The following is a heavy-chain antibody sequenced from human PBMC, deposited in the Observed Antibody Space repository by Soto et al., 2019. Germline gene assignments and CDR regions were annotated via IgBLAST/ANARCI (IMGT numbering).Heavy chain of an antibody. D-gene: IGHD2-15*01. CDR3: ARAEGLSIVVVVAAKSGAFDY. Sequence: SETLSLTCAVYGGSFSGYYWSWILQPPGKGLDRIGEINHSGSTNYNPSLKSRVTISVDTSKNQFSLKLSSVTAADTAVYYCARAEGLSIVVVVAAKSGAFDYWGQGTLVTVS. CDR2: INHSGST. V-gene: IGHV4-34*01. CDR1: GGSFSGYY. J-gene: IGHJ4*02.